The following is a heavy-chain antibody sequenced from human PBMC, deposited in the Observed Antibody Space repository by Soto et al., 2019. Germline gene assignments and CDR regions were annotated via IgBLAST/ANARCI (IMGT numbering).Heavy chain of an antibody. J-gene: IGHJ6*02. V-gene: IGHV3-48*03. CDR1: GFTFSSYE. CDR2: ISSSGSTM. Sequence: PGGSLRLSCAASGFTFSSYEMNWVRQAPGKGLEWVSYISSSGSTMYYADSVKGRFTISRDNAKNSLYLQMHSLIAEDTAVYYCARDHKGGYYYYGMDVWGQGTTVTVSS. CDR3: ARDHKGGYYYYGMDV.